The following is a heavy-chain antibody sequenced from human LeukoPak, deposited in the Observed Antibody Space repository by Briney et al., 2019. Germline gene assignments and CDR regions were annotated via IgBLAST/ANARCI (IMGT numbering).Heavy chain of an antibody. Sequence: GGSLRLSCAASGFTFSSYSMNWVRQAPGKGLERVSSISSSSSYIYYADSVKGRFTISRDNAKNSLYLQMNSLRAEDTAVYYCARGDSSGWSHGINWFDPWGQGTLVTVSS. V-gene: IGHV3-21*01. CDR2: ISSSSSYI. CDR3: ARGDSSGWSHGINWFDP. D-gene: IGHD6-19*01. J-gene: IGHJ5*02. CDR1: GFTFSSYS.